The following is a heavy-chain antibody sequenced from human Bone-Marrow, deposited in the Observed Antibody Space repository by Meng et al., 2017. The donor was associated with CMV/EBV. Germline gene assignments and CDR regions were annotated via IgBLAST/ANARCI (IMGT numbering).Heavy chain of an antibody. CDR1: GFTFSSYA. V-gene: IGHV3-23*01. Sequence: GESLKISCAASGFTFSSYAMSWVRQAPGKGLEWVSAISGSGGSTYYADSVKGRFTISRDNSKNTLYLQMNSLRAEDTAVYYCAKGTTTVTTGHYYYYGMDVWGQGITVTVSS. J-gene: IGHJ6*02. CDR2: ISGSGGST. CDR3: AKGTTTVTTGHYYYYGMDV. D-gene: IGHD4-11*01.